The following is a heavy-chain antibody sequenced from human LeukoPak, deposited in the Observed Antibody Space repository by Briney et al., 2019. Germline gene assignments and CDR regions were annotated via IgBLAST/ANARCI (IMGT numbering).Heavy chain of an antibody. CDR2: INPDSGGT. CDR3: ARDLDNWNYDPFDY. CDR1: GYTFTAHY. D-gene: IGHD1-7*01. J-gene: IGHJ4*02. Sequence: APVRVSCKTSGYTFTAHYLHWVRQAPGQGLQWMGWINPDSGGTNYAQTFQGRVTMSSDTSVDTAYMELTSLTSDDSAVYYCARDLDNWNYDPFDYWGQGTLVTVSS. V-gene: IGHV1-2*02.